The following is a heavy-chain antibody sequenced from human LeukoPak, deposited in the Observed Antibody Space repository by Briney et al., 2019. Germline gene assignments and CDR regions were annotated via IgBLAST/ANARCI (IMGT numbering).Heavy chain of an antibody. V-gene: IGHV4-39*07. CDR3: ARIGDGYLYYFDY. J-gene: IGHJ4*02. D-gene: IGHD5-24*01. CDR1: GASISSSSNS. Sequence: SETLSLTCTVSGASISSSSNSWGWIRQPPGKGLEWIGTYYYSGSTYYNPSLKTRVTISLDTSKNQFSLKLSSVTAADTAVYYCARIGDGYLYYFDYWGQGTLVTVSS. CDR2: YYYSGST.